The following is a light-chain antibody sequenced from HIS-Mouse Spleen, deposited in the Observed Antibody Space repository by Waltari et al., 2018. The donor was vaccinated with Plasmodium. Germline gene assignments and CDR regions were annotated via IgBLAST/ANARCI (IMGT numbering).Light chain of an antibody. V-gene: IGKV3-11*01. Sequence: EIVFTHSPATLSLSPGERATLSCRASQRVSSYLAWYQQKPGQAPRLLIDDASNRATGIPARFSGSGSGTDFTLTISSLEPEDFAVYYCQQRSNWPLTFGGGTKVEIK. CDR3: QQRSNWPLT. CDR1: QRVSSY. CDR2: DAS. J-gene: IGKJ4*01.